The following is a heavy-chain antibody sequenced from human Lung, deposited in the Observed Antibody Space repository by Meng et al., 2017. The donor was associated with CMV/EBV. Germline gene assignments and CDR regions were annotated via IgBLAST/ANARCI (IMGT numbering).Heavy chain of an antibody. CDR3: AIGGNFDP. CDR1: GYTFSTHS. D-gene: IGHD2/OR15-2a*01. J-gene: IGHJ5*02. Sequence: QVQPVQPGFELQKPALSVTVIFKSSGYTFSTHSIHWVRQAKGRGLEWMGWISTNSSTHTNPPGMTRGFVSPLATKVSTAQLQISSLTAEATAVYYCAIGGNFDPWGQGTLVTVSS. V-gene: IGHV7-4-1*02. CDR2: ISTNSSTH.